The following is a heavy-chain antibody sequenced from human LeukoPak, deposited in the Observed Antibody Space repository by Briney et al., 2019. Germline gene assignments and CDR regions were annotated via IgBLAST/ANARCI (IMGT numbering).Heavy chain of an antibody. CDR1: GLPFSYW. Sequence: GGSLTLSCAASGLPFSYWITWVRQAPGKGLEGVANIKHDGSEKNYVDAVKGRLTISRDNAKNSLYLQMNSLRAEDTAVYYCARNRRCCGEDYWGQGTQVTVSS. CDR2: IKHDGSEK. V-gene: IGHV3-7*01. J-gene: IGHJ4*02. CDR3: ARNRRCCGEDY. D-gene: IGHD2-21*01.